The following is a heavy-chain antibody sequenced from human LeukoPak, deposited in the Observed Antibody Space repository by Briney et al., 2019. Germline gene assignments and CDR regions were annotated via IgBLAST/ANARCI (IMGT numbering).Heavy chain of an antibody. V-gene: IGHV4-34*01. Sequence: SETLSLTCAVYGGSFSGYYWSWIRQPPGKGLEWIGEINHSGSTNHNPSLKSRVTISVDTSKNQFSLKLSSVTAADTAVYYCARSIAAGTFQHWGQGTLVTVSS. D-gene: IGHD6-13*01. CDR1: GGSFSGYY. CDR2: INHSGST. CDR3: ARSIAAGTFQH. J-gene: IGHJ1*01.